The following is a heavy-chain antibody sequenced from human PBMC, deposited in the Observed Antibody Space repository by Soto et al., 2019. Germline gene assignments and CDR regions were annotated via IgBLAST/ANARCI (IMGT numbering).Heavy chain of an antibody. V-gene: IGHV3-21*01. CDR1: GFTFSSYS. J-gene: IGHJ3*02. CDR3: ASSGDTAMVHDAFDI. CDR2: ISSSSSYI. D-gene: IGHD5-18*01. Sequence: EVQLVESGGGLVKPGGSLRLSCAASGFTFSSYSMNWVRQAPGKGLEWVSSISSSSSYIYYADSVKGRFTISRDNAKNSRYLQMNSLRAEDTAVYYCASSGDTAMVHDAFDIWGQGTMVTVSS.